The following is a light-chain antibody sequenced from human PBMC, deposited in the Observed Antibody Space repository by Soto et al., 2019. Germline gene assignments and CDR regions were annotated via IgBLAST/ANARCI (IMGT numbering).Light chain of an antibody. CDR3: SSYTSTRTYV. V-gene: IGLV2-14*01. CDR2: DVS. CDR1: SSDVGGYNY. J-gene: IGLJ1*01. Sequence: QSVLTQPASVSGSPGQSIAISFTGTSSDVGGYNYVSWYQQHPGKAPVLMIYDVSIRPSGVTNRFSGSKSGNTASLTISGLQAEDEADYYCSSYTSTRTYVFGTGTKVTVL.